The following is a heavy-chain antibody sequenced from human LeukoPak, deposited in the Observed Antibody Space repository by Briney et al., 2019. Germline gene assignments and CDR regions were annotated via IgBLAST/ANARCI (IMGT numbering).Heavy chain of an antibody. V-gene: IGHV3-48*03. CDR3: ARRAGGYSHPYDY. J-gene: IGHJ4*02. D-gene: IGHD4-23*01. Sequence: GGSLRLSCAASGFTFSSYEMNWVRQAPGKGLEWVSNISSSGSTIYHADSVKGRFTISRDNSKNTLYLQMNSLRAEDTAVYYCARRAGGYSHPYDYWGQGTLVTVSS. CDR2: ISSSGSTI. CDR1: GFTFSSYE.